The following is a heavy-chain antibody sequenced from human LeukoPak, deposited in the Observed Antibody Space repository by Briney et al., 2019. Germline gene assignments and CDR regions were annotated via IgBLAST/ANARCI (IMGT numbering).Heavy chain of an antibody. CDR1: GFTFSNSA. CDR2: ISGSGGNT. J-gene: IGHJ4*02. V-gene: IGHV3-23*01. D-gene: IGHD2-2*01. CDR3: AKAGSIRFDC. Sequence: GGSLRLSCVASGFTFSNSAMSWVRRAPGKGLEWVSGISGSGGNTYYADSVKGRFTISRDNSKNTLYVQINSLRAEDTAVYYCAKAGSIRFDCWGQGTLVTVSS.